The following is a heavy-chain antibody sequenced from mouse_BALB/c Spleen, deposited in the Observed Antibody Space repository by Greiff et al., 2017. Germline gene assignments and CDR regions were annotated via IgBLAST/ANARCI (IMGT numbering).Heavy chain of an antibody. CDR3: AREGAGGNYVDYAMDY. Sequence: VKLVESGPGLVAPSQSLSITCTVSGFSLTSYGVHWVRQPPGKGLEWLGVIWAGGSTNYNSALMSRLSISKDNSKSQVFLKMNSLQTDDTAMYYCAREGAGGNYVDYAMDYWGQGTSVTVSS. D-gene: IGHD2-1*01. CDR2: IWAGGST. CDR1: GFSLTSYG. J-gene: IGHJ4*01. V-gene: IGHV2-9*02.